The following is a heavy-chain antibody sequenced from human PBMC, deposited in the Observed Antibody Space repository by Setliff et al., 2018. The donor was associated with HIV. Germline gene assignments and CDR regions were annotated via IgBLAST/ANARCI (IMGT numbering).Heavy chain of an antibody. J-gene: IGHJ4*02. CDR1: GYTFTNYF. V-gene: IGHV1-46*01. CDR3: ARQRMTGSTFYFDY. CDR2: INPSGGST. D-gene: IGHD1-7*01. Sequence: ASVKVSCKASGYTFTNYFVHWVRLAPRQGLEWMAIINPSGGSTTYAQRFQGRVTMTRDTSTSTVYMELSSRRSEDTAVHYCARQRMTGSTFYFDYWGQGTLVTVSS.